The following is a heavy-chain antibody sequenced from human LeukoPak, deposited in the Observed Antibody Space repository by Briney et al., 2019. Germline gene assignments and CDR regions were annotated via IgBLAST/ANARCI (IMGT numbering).Heavy chain of an antibody. J-gene: IGHJ4*02. V-gene: IGHV4-4*07. Sequence: SETLSLTCTVSGGSISSYYWSWIRQPAGKGLGWIGRIYTSGSTNYNPSLKSRVTMSVDTSKNQFSLKLSSVTAADTAVYYCARAQTGPFDYWGQGTLVTVSS. CDR3: ARAQTGPFDY. CDR1: GGSISSYY. CDR2: IYTSGST.